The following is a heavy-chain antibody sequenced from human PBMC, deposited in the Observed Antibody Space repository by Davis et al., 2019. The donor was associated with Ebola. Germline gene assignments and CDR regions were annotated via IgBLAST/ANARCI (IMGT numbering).Heavy chain of an antibody. J-gene: IGHJ4*02. Sequence: SCKASGYTFTGYYMHWVRQAPGKGLEWVAVIWYDGSNKYYADSVKGRFTISRDNAKNSLYLQMNSLRAEDTAVYYCARRSHYWGQGTLVTVSS. CDR3: ARRSHY. CDR2: IWYDGSNK. V-gene: IGHV3-33*01. CDR1: GYTFTGYY. D-gene: IGHD6-6*01.